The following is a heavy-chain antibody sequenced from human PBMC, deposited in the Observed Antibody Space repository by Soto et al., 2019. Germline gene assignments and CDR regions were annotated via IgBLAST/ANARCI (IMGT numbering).Heavy chain of an antibody. D-gene: IGHD3-10*01. V-gene: IGHV4-31*03. CDR1: GGSINSGGYF. Sequence: PSETLSLTCTVSGGSINSGGYFWSWIRQHPGKGLEWIGYIYYRGSTNYNPSLKSRVTISVDTSKNQFSLKLTSVTAADTAVYYCARVVWFGESPYHFDYWGQGTLVTVSS. J-gene: IGHJ4*02. CDR2: IYYRGST. CDR3: ARVVWFGESPYHFDY.